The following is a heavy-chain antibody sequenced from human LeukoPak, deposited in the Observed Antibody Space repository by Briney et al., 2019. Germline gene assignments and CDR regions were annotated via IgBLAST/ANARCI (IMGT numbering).Heavy chain of an antibody. D-gene: IGHD5-18*01. CDR1: GGSFSGYY. J-gene: IGHJ4*02. Sequence: PSETLSLTCAVYGGSFSGYYWSWIRQPPGKGLEWIGEINHSGSTNYNPSLKSRVTISVDTSKNQFSLKLSSVTAADTAVYHCARGGARIQLWLRGGFDYWGQGTLVTVSS. CDR3: ARGGARIQLWLRGGFDY. V-gene: IGHV4-34*01. CDR2: INHSGST.